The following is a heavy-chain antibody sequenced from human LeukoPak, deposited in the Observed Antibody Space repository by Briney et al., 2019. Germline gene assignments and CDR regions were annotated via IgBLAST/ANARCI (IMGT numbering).Heavy chain of an antibody. CDR1: GFTLSSYD. V-gene: IGHV3-23*01. D-gene: IGHD4-11*01. J-gene: IGHJ5*02. CDR2: ISGRGGRT. CDR3: ANNDYNNPEA. Sequence: GGSLRLSCAASGFTLSSYDMSWVRQAPGKGLGWVSSISGRGGRTYYADSVQGRFTISRDDPKNTLYLQMNSLRAEDTAVYYCANNDYNNPEAWGQGTLVTVSS.